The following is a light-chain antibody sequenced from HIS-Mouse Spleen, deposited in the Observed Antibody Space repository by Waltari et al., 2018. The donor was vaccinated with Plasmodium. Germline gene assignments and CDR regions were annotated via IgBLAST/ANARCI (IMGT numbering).Light chain of an antibody. CDR1: QSVSSY. Sequence: EIVLTQSPATLSLSPGDRATLSCRASQSVSSYLAWYQQKPGQAPRLLIYDASNSATGSPARFSGSGSATDFTLTISSLEPEDFAVYYCQQRSNWPPLTFGGGTKVEIK. J-gene: IGKJ4*01. CDR3: QQRSNWPPLT. CDR2: DAS. V-gene: IGKV3-11*01.